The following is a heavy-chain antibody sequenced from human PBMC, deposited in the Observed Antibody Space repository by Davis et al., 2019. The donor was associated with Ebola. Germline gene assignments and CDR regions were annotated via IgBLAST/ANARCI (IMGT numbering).Heavy chain of an antibody. D-gene: IGHD3/OR15-3a*01. J-gene: IGHJ6*02. CDR3: ARAGGLPYGMDA. V-gene: IGHV3-30*03. Sequence: GESLKISCAASGFTFSSYGMHWVRQAPGKGLEWVAVISYDVSNKYYADSVKGRFTISRVNSKNTLYLQMNSLTVEDTAVYYCARAGGLPYGMDAWGQGTTVTVSS. CDR2: ISYDVSNK. CDR1: GFTFSSYG.